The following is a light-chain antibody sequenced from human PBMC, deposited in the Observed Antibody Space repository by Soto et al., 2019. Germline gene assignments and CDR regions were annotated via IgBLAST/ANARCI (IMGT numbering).Light chain of an antibody. CDR1: RSVSSN. V-gene: IGKV3-15*01. Sequence: EIVMTQSPATLSVSPGERATLSCRASRSVSSNLAWYQQKPGQAPRLLMYGASTRATGIPARFSGSGSGTEFTLTISSLQSEDFAVYYCQQYQNWPPLTFGGGTRVEIK. CDR2: GAS. J-gene: IGKJ4*01. CDR3: QQYQNWPPLT.